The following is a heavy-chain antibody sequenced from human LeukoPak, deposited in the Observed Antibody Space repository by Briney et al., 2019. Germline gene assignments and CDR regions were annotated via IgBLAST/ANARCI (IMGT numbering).Heavy chain of an antibody. V-gene: IGHV5-51*01. CDR2: IYPGDSDT. CDR3: ARYQDSSGYSFDP. J-gene: IGHJ5*02. Sequence: GESLKISCKGSGYSFTSYWIGWVRQMPGKGLEWMGIIYPGDSDTRYSPSFQGQVTISADKSISAAYLQWSSLKASDTAMYYCARYQDSSGYSFDPWGQGTLVTISS. D-gene: IGHD3-22*01. CDR1: GYSFTSYW.